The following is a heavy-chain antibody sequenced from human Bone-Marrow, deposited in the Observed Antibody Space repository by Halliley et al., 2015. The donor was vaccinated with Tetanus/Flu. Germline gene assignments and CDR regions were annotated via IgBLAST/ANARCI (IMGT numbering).Heavy chain of an antibody. D-gene: IGHD3-10*01. Sequence: VQLVQSGAEVKRPGESLTISCKGSGYTFNGHWIAWVRQMPGKGLEWMGIIYPGDSDTRYSPSFEGQVTILVDKSITTAYLQWTSLKASDTAMYYCAAVGTYSEYVAYYGLDVWGQGTTVTVSS. CDR3: AAVGTYSEYVAYYGLDV. CDR1: GYTFNGHW. V-gene: IGHV5-51*01. CDR2: IYPGDSDT. J-gene: IGHJ6*02.